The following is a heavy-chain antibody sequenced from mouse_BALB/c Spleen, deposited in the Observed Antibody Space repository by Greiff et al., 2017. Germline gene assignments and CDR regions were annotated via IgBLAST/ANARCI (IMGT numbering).Heavy chain of an antibody. CDR3: ARKALTYCYAMDY. CDR2: IDPANGNT. Sequence: EVKLLESGAELVKPGASVKLSCTASGFNIKDTYMHWVKQRPEQGLEWIGRIDPANGNTKYDPKFQGKATITADTSSNTAYLQLSSLTSEDTAVYDCARKALTYCYAMDYWGQGTSVTVSS. D-gene: IGHD1-1*01. CDR1: GFNIKDTY. V-gene: IGHV14-3*02. J-gene: IGHJ4*01.